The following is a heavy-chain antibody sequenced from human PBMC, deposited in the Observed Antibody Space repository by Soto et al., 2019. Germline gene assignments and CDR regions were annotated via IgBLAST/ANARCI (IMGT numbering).Heavy chain of an antibody. V-gene: IGHV3-33*01. Sequence: PGGSLRLSCAASGFTLRSYGMHGVRQAPGKGLEWVAVIWHDGSNQVYAGSVKGRFTISKDDSENTLYLQMNSLRAEDTAVYYCARDLSTHVDFRGPGTLVTVSS. CDR1: GFTLRSYG. CDR2: IWHDGSNQ. J-gene: IGHJ4*02. CDR3: ARDLSTHVDF.